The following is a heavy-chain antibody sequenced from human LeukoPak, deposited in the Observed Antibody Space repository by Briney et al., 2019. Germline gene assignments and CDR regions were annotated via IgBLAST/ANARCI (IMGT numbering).Heavy chain of an antibody. Sequence: GGSLRLSCAASGFTFSSYAMSWVRQAPGKGLEWVSGIRGSGGSTYYADSVKGRLTISRDNSKSTLFLQMTSLRAEDTAVYYCAKASTTVTTGNAFDIRGQGTMITVSS. V-gene: IGHV3-23*01. D-gene: IGHD4-17*01. CDR2: IRGSGGST. J-gene: IGHJ3*02. CDR1: GFTFSSYA. CDR3: AKASTTVTTGNAFDI.